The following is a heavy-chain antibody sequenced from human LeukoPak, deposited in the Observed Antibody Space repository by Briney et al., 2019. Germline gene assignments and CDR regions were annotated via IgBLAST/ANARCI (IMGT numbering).Heavy chain of an antibody. CDR3: ARSLYYGSGSPYFDY. CDR1: GGSISSYY. V-gene: IGHV4-59*12. J-gene: IGHJ4*02. D-gene: IGHD3-10*01. CDR2: IYYSGST. Sequence: SETLSLTCTVSGGSISSYYWSWIRQPPGKGLEWIGYIYYSGSTNYNPSLKSRVTISVDTSKNQFSLKLSSVTAADTAVYYCARSLYYGSGSPYFDYWGQGTLVTVSS.